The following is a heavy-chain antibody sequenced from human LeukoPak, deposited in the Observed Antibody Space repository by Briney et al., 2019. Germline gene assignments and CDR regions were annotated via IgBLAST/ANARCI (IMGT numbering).Heavy chain of an antibody. CDR2: LFDSVNT. D-gene: IGHD5-18*01. CDR1: GGSISSHY. J-gene: IGHJ4*02. V-gene: IGHV4-59*11. CDR3: ATIKRGSIFGYFDF. Sequence: EASETLSLTCTGSGGSISSHYWSWIRQPPGKGLEWIAYLFDSVNTKDNPSLQSRLTLSADTSKNQFSLRLSSVTAADTAVYYCATIKRGSIFGYFDFWGQGIKVTVSS.